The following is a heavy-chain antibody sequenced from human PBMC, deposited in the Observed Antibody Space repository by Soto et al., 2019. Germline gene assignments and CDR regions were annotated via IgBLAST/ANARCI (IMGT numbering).Heavy chain of an antibody. V-gene: IGHV1-18*01. J-gene: IGHJ6*02. D-gene: IGHD2-21*01. CDR2: ISAYNGNT. CDR1: GYTFTSYG. Sequence: ASVKVSCKASGYTFTSYGISWVRQAPGQGLEWMGWISAYNGNTNYAQKLQGRVTMTTDTSTSTAYMELRSLRSDDTAVYYCARDLKHRFHYGMDVWGQGTTVTVSS. CDR3: ARDLKHRFHYGMDV.